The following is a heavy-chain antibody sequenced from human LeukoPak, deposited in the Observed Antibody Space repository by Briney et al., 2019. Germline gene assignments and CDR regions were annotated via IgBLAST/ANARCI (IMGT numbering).Heavy chain of an antibody. J-gene: IGHJ4*02. CDR3: AKGGIALVRGSFDY. V-gene: IGHV3-30*04. D-gene: IGHD3-10*01. CDR1: GFTFSSYV. Sequence: QPGGSLRLSCAASGFTFSSYVIHWVRQAPGKGLDWVAVISDDGINKYYADSVKGRFTISRDNSKNTLFLQMNSLRADDTAVYYCAKGGIALVRGSFDYWGQGTLVTVSS. CDR2: ISDDGINK.